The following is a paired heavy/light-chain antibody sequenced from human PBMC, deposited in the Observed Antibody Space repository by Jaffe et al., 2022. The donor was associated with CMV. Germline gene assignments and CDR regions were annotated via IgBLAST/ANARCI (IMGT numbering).Light chain of an antibody. V-gene: IGKV2-28*01. Sequence: DIVMTQSPLSLPVTPGEPASISCRSSQTLLHSNGYNYLDWYLQKPGKSPQLLIYLASNRASGVPDRFSGSGSGTDFTLKISRVEADDVGFYYCMQGLQTPVTFGQGTKLEIK. CDR2: LAS. J-gene: IGKJ2*01. CDR3: MQGLQTPVT. CDR1: QTLLHSNGYNY.
Heavy chain of an antibody. V-gene: IGHV2-5*02. CDR3: AHRGTWTGPYFDI. Sequence: QITLKESGPTLVKPTQTLTLTCTFSGFSLNTNGVGVGWIRQPPGKALEWLALIYWDDDRRYSPSLKNRLTITKDTSKNQVVLTMTNMDPVDTATYFCAHRGTWTGPYFDIWGQGTMVTVSS. CDR2: IYWDDDR. J-gene: IGHJ3*02. D-gene: IGHD1-1*01. CDR1: GFSLNTNGVG.